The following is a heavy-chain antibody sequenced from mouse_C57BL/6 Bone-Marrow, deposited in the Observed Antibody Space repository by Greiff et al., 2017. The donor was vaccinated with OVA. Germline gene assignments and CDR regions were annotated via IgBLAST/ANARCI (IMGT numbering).Heavy chain of an antibody. J-gene: IGHJ1*03. CDR3: TRERSNYYGSSYDWYFDV. CDR1: GYTFTSYW. D-gene: IGHD1-1*01. V-gene: IGHV1-5*01. Sequence: EVQLQQSGPVLARPGASVKMSCKTSGYTFTSYWMHWVKQRPGQGLEWIGAIYPGNSDTSYNQKFKGKAKLTAVTSASTAYMELSSLTNEDSAVYYCTRERSNYYGSSYDWYFDVWGTGTTVTVSS. CDR2: IYPGNSDT.